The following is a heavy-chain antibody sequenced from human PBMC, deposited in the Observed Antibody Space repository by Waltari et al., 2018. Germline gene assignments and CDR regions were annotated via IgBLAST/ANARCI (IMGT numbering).Heavy chain of an antibody. J-gene: IGHJ3*01. Sequence: QVQLMQSGAEVKKPGSSVQVSCKASGGTFSIHAISWLRQAPGQGLEWLGGVIPMFGTVNYAHRFQGRVTITAAESTSTIYMELHTLRSEDTAVYYCASGAGYCSSSNCPHDAFNVWGQGTMVTVSS. CDR1: GGTFSIHA. D-gene: IGHD2-2*01. CDR3: ASGAGYCSSSNCPHDAFNV. V-gene: IGHV1-69*01. CDR2: VIPMFGTV.